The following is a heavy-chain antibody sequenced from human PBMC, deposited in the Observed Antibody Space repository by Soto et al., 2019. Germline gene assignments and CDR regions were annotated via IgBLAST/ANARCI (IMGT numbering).Heavy chain of an antibody. Sequence: QVQLQQWGAGLLKPSETLSLTCAVYGGSFSGYYWSWIRQPPGQGLEWIGEINHSGSTNYNPPLKSRVTISVDTYKSQFSLKLSSVTAGDTAVYYCARFPPGNARITMVRGVLRGFDYWGQGTQVTVSS. D-gene: IGHD3-10*01. CDR1: GGSFSGYY. V-gene: IGHV4-34*01. CDR3: ARFPPGNARITMVRGVLRGFDY. CDR2: INHSGST. J-gene: IGHJ4*02.